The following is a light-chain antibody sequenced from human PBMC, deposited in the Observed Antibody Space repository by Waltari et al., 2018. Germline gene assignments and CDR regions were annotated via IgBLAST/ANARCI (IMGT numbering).Light chain of an antibody. V-gene: IGKV1-9*01. CDR1: QGLSSY. CDR3: QQRNSYPIT. Sequence: IQLTQSPSSLSASVGDRVTITCRASQGLSSYLAWYQQKPGKAPKLLIHTASTLQSGVPSRFSGSGSGTEFTLSISSLQPEDFATYDCQQRNSYPITFGQGTRLEIK. J-gene: IGKJ5*01. CDR2: TAS.